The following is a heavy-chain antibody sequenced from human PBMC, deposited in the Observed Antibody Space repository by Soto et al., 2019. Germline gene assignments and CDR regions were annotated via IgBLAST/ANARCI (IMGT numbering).Heavy chain of an antibody. V-gene: IGHV4-30-4*01. J-gene: IGHJ5*02. D-gene: IGHD3-3*01. CDR3: ARGLPPYYDFWSGYYGWFDP. Sequence: SETLSLTCTVSGGSISSGDYYWSWIRQPPGKGLEWIGYIYYSGSTYYNPSLKSRVTISVDTSKNQFSLKLSSVTAADTAVYYCARGLPPYYDFWSGYYGWFDPWGQGTLVTVSS. CDR1: GGSISSGDYY. CDR2: IYYSGST.